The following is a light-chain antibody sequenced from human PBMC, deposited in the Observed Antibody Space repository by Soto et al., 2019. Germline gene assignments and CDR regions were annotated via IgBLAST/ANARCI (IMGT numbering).Light chain of an antibody. CDR2: EVC. CDR1: SSDVGAYNY. Sequence: QSVLTQPPSASGSPGPSVTISCTGTSSDVGAYNYVSWYQQLPGKAPKLIIYEVCKRPSGVPDRFSGSKSGNTASLTVSGLQAEDEADYYCTSYAGTYSFFYVFGTGTKVTVL. J-gene: IGLJ1*01. CDR3: TSYAGTYSFFYV. V-gene: IGLV2-8*01.